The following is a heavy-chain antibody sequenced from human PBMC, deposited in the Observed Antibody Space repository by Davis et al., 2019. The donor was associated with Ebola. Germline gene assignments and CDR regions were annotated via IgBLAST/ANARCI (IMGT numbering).Heavy chain of an antibody. CDR2: IKSRFDSGTT. CDR3: ARGSGTYD. J-gene: IGHJ4*02. CDR1: CFTLTSAW. D-gene: IGHD1-26*01. V-gene: IGHV3-15*06. Sequence: SLNISCVCSCFTLTSAWMSWLRQPPGKALEWVGRIKSRFDSGTTHYAARVRGRFTISRDDSRNTLYLQMNRLKTEDTSRYYCARGSGTYDWGLGTLVTVSS.